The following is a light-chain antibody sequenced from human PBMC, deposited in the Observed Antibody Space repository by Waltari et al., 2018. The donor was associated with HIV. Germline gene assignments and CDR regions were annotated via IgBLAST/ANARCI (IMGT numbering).Light chain of an antibody. Sequence: SSELTQDPAVSVALGQTVRITCQGDSHRSSYASWYQQKPGQAPILVIYGKNRRPSGIPDRFSGSSSGNTASLTITGAQADDEADYYCNSRDSSGNHVVFGGGTKLTVL. CDR1: SHRSSY. J-gene: IGLJ2*01. CDR3: NSRDSSGNHVV. V-gene: IGLV3-19*01. CDR2: GKN.